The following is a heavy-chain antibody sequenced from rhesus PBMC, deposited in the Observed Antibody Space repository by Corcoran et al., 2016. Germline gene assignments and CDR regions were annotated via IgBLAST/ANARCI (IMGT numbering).Heavy chain of an antibody. D-gene: IGHD2-33*01. V-gene: IGHV1S2*01. CDR3: ARLMEVADV. CDR2: INPYNGNT. CDR1: GYTFTDYY. Sequence: QVQLVQSGAEVKKPGSSVKVSCKASGYTFTDYYMHWVRQAPRQGLEWMGWINPYNGNTKYAQKFQGRVNMTRDTSTSTADMELSSLRSEDTAVYYCARLMEVADVWGPGVLVTVSS. J-gene: IGHJ5-1*01.